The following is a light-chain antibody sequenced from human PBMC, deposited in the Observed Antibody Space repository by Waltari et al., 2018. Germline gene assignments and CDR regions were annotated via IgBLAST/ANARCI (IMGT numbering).Light chain of an antibody. J-gene: IGKJ1*01. CDR1: QSVTSNY. V-gene: IGKV3-20*01. CDR3: QQYGISPT. CDR2: GAC. Sequence: ESVLTQSPGTLSLSPGERATLSCRASQSVTSNYLAWYQQKPGQAPRLLFYGACSRATGIPDRFGGSASGTDCTLTISRLEPEDFAVYYCQQYGISPTFGQGTKVEIK.